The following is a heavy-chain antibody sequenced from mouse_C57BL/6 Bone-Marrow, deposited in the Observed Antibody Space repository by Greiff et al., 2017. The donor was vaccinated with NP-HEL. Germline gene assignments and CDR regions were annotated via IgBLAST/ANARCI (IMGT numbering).Heavy chain of an antibody. J-gene: IGHJ4*01. Sequence: EVMLVESGGGLVQPGGSLKLSCAASGFTFSDYYMYWVRQTPEKRLEWVAYISNGGGSTYYPDTVKGRFTISRDNAKNTLYLQMSRLKSEDTAMYYCARHGAQATRAMDYWGQGTSVTVSS. V-gene: IGHV5-12*01. D-gene: IGHD3-2*02. CDR3: ARHGAQATRAMDY. CDR1: GFTFSDYY. CDR2: ISNGGGST.